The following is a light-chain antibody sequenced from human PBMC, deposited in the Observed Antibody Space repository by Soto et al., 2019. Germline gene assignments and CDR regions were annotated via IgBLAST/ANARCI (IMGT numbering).Light chain of an antibody. J-gene: IGLJ7*01. CDR2: DVS. V-gene: IGLV2-14*01. CDR3: SSYTSSSTAV. CDR1: SSDVGGYNS. Sequence: QSALTQPASVSGSPGQSITISCTGTSSDVGGYNSVSWYQKHPGKSPKLMIYDVSNRPSGVSNLFSGSKSGNTASLTISGLQSEAEADYYCSSYTSSSTAVFGGGTQLTVL.